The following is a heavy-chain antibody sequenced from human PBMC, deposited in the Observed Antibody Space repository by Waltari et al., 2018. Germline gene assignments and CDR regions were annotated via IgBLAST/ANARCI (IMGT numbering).Heavy chain of an antibody. CDR2: IYYSGST. Sequence: QVQLQESGPGLVKPSETLSLTCTVSGGSISSYYWSWIRQPPGKGLEWIGYIYYSGSTNYTPPLKSRVTRSVDTSKNQFSLKLSSVTAADTAVYYCARKGYSGSYPKSDAFDIWGQGTMVTVSS. V-gene: IGHV4-59*01. CDR3: ARKGYSGSYPKSDAFDI. CDR1: GGSISSYY. D-gene: IGHD1-26*01. J-gene: IGHJ3*02.